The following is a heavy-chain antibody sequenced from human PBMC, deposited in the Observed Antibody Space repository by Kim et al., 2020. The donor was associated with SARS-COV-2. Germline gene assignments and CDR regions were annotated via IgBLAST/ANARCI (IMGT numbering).Heavy chain of an antibody. CDR3: ARDRAPYHGFSEEVYYYYGMVV. V-gene: IGHV4-31*03. Sequence: SETLSLPCTVSGGSISSGGYYWSWIRQHPGKGLEWVGYIYYSGSTYYNRSLKSRVTIAVDTSKNQFSLKLSSVTSADTAVYSSARDRAPYHGFSEEVYYYYGMVVWDQGTAVSVSS. J-gene: IGHJ6*02. CDR1: GGSISSGGYY. D-gene: IGHD2-2*01. CDR2: IYYSGST.